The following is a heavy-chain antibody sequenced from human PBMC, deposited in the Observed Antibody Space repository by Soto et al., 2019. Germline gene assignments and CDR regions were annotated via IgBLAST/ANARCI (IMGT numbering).Heavy chain of an antibody. CDR1: GFTFDDYT. V-gene: IGHV3-43*01. J-gene: IGHJ5*02. CDR3: ARDKLDYGGNWFDP. Sequence: GGSLRLSCAASGFTFDDYTLHLVRQAPGKGLEWVSLISRDGNSTYYADSVKGRFTISRDNIKNSLYLQMNSLRSEDTAVYYCARDKLDYGGNWFDPWGQGTLVTVSS. CDR2: ISRDGNST. D-gene: IGHD4-17*01.